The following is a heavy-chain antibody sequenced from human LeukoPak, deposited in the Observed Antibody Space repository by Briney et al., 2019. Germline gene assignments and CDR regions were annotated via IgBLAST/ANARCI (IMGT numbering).Heavy chain of an antibody. CDR2: ISGSGGST. J-gene: IGHJ3*02. CDR1: GFTFSSYA. Sequence: GGSLRLSCAASGFTFSSYAMSWVRQAPGKGLEWVSAISGSGGSTYYADSVKGRFTISRDNSKNTLYLQMNSLRAEDTAVYYCAEGRVEQGSTIFGVVAGAFDIWGQGTMVTVSS. D-gene: IGHD3-3*01. CDR3: AEGRVEQGSTIFGVVAGAFDI. V-gene: IGHV3-23*01.